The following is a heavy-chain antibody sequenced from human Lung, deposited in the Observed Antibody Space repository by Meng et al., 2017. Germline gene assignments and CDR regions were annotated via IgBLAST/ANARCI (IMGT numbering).Heavy chain of an antibody. CDR1: GGSFSANY. D-gene: IGHD4-11*01. V-gene: IGHV4-34*01. J-gene: IGHJ4*02. CDR3: ARGPTTMAHDFDY. Sequence: QAQLQQGAERLLKPSAPFSATVVVSGGSFSANYWSWIRQPPGKGLVWIGEINHSGSTNYNPSLESRATISVDTSQNNLSLKLSSVTAADSAVYYCARGPTTMAHDFDYWGQGTLVTVSS. CDR2: INHSGST.